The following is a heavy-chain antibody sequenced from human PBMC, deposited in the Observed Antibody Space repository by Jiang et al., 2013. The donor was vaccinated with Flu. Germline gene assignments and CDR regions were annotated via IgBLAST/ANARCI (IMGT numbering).Heavy chain of an antibody. J-gene: IGHJ4*02. V-gene: IGHV1-2*02. CDR3: ARSRKITGAQYYFDY. CDR1: GYTFTGYY. D-gene: IGHD7-27*01. CDR2: INPNSGGT. Sequence: QSGAEVKKPGASVKVSCKASGYTFTGYYMHWVRQAPGQGLEWMGWINPNSGGTNYAQKFQGRVTMTRDTSISTAYMELSRLRSDDTAVYYCARSRKITGAQYYFDYWGQGTLVTVSS.